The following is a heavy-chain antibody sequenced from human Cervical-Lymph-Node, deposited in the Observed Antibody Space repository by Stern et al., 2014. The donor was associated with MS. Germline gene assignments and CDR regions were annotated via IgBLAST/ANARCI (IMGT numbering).Heavy chain of an antibody. CDR3: ARGQQRLS. J-gene: IGHJ1*01. V-gene: IGHV3-53*01. CDR2: IFSGCST. CDR1: GFTVSTNY. D-gene: IGHD6-13*01. Sequence: EVQLVESGGGLIQPGGSLGLSCAAYGFTVSTNYLSWVRQAPGKGLEWISVIFSGCSTYYADSVKGRFTISRDNSRNTMFLQMNSLRRDDTAVYYCARGQQRLSWGQGTLVTVSS.